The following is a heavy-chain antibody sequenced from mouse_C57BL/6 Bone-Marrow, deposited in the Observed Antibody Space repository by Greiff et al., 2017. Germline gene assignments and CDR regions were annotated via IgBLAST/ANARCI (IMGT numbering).Heavy chain of an antibody. V-gene: IGHV7-3*01. CDR3: ASLTGPYYFDY. Sequence: EVKLMESGGGLVQPGGSLSLSCAASGFTFTDYYMSWVRQPPGKALEWLGFIRNKANGYTTEYSASVKGRFTISRDNSQSILYLQMNALRAEDSATYYCASLTGPYYFDYWGQGTTLTVSS. CDR2: IRNKANGYTT. J-gene: IGHJ2*01. CDR1: GFTFTDYY. D-gene: IGHD4-1*01.